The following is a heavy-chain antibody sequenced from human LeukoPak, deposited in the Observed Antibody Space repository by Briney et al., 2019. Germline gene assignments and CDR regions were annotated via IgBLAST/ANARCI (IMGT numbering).Heavy chain of an antibody. Sequence: GGSLRLFCAACGFTLSRYWMRWVRQARGKGLEWVANIKQDGSEKYYVDSVKGRFTISRDNAKNSLYLQMNSLRAEDTAVYYCSREYYDYVWGSYRYHCMYVWGQGTTVTVSS. CDR1: GFTLSRYW. J-gene: IGHJ6*02. CDR2: IKQDGSEK. D-gene: IGHD3-16*02. CDR3: SREYYDYVWGSYRYHCMYV. V-gene: IGHV3-7*01.